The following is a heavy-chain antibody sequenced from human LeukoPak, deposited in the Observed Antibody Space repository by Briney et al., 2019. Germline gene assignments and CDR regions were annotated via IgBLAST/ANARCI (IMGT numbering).Heavy chain of an antibody. Sequence: SVKVSCKASGYTFTGYYMHWVRQAPGQGLEWMGRIIPILGIANYAQKFQGRVTITADKSTSTAYMELSSLRSEDTAVYYCASGAYCGGDCSYNWFDPWGQGTLVTVSS. J-gene: IGHJ5*02. CDR3: ASGAYCGGDCSYNWFDP. CDR1: GYTFTGYY. CDR2: IIPILGIA. D-gene: IGHD2-21*02. V-gene: IGHV1-69*02.